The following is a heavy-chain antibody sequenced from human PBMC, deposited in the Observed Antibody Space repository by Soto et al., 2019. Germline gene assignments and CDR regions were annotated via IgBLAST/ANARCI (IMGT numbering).Heavy chain of an antibody. CDR1: GGTFSSYT. CDR3: ASGVGYCSGGSCFFG. V-gene: IGHV1-69*02. D-gene: IGHD2-15*01. CDR2: IIPILGIA. Sequence: QVQLVQSGAEEKKPGASVKVSCKASGGTFSSYTISWVRQAPGHGLEWMGRIIPILGIANYAQKFQGRVTITADKSTSTAYMELSSLRSEDTAVYYCASGVGYCSGGSCFFGWGQGTLVTVSS. J-gene: IGHJ4*02.